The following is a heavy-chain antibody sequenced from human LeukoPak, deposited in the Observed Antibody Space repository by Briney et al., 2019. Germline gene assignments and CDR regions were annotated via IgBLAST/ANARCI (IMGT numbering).Heavy chain of an antibody. J-gene: IGHJ5*02. CDR3: ARHFPHMDYSGWKQGWFDP. Sequence: SETLSLTCAVYGGSFSGYYWSCIRQPPGKGLEWIGEINHSGSTNYNPSLKSRVTISVDTSENQFSLRLISVTAADTAVYYCARHFPHMDYSGWKQGWFDPWGQGTLVTVSS. CDR1: GGSFSGYY. D-gene: IGHD6-19*01. CDR2: INHSGST. V-gene: IGHV4-34*01.